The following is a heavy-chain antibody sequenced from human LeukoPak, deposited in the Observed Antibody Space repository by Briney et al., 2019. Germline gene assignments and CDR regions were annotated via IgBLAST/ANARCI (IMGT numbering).Heavy chain of an antibody. Sequence: ASVKVSCKASGYTFTGYYMHWVLQAPGQGLEWMGWVNPNSGGTNYAQKFQGRVTMTRDTSISTAYMELSRLRSDDTAVYYCARASVLAAGSDYWGQGTLVTVSS. CDR2: VNPNSGGT. D-gene: IGHD6-13*01. CDR1: GYTFTGYY. V-gene: IGHV1-2*02. CDR3: ARASVLAAGSDY. J-gene: IGHJ4*02.